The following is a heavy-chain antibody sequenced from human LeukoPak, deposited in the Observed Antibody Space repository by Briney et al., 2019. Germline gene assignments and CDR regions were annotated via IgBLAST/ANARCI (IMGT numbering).Heavy chain of an antibody. CDR3: ARIERYGWFDS. CDR2: IKQDGSEK. J-gene: IGHJ5*01. CDR1: GFTFSNYW. V-gene: IGHV3-7*01. D-gene: IGHD4-17*01. Sequence: PGGSLRLSCAASGFTFSNYWMSWVRQAPGKGLEWVANIKQDGSEKYYVDSVKGRFTISRDNARNSLYLQMNSLRAEDTAVYYCARIERYGWFDSWGQGTLVTVSS.